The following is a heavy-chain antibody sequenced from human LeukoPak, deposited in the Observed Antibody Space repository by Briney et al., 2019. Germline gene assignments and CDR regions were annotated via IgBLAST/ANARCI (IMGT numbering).Heavy chain of an antibody. V-gene: IGHV1-3*01. J-gene: IGHJ4*02. D-gene: IGHD3-10*01. Sequence: KFQGRVTITRDTSASTAYMELSSLRSEDTAVYYCARDPIWFGELLQYYFDYWGQGTLVTVSS. CDR3: ARDPIWFGELLQYYFDY.